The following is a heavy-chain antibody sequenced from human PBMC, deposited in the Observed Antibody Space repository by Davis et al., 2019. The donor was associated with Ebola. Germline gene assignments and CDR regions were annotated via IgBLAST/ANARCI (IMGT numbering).Heavy chain of an antibody. D-gene: IGHD3-3*01. CDR2: IYYSGST. CDR3: ARDYDFGVGMDV. J-gene: IGHJ6*02. CDR1: GGSISSYY. V-gene: IGHV4-59*01. Sequence: SETLSLTCTVSGGSISSYYWSWIRQPPGKGLEWIGYIYYSGSTNYNPSLKSRVTISVDTSKNQFSLKLSSVTAADTAVYYCARDYDFGVGMDVWGQGTTVTVSS.